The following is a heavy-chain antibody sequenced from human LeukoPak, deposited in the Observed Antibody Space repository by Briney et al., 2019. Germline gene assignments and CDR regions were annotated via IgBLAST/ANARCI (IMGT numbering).Heavy chain of an antibody. CDR3: ARGSGWELPQGHMDV. D-gene: IGHD1-26*01. J-gene: IGHJ6*03. CDR1: GGSISSSNW. Sequence: PSGTLSLTCAVSGGSISSSNWWSWVRQPPGKGLEWIGEIYHSGSTNYNPSLKSRVIISVDKSKNQFSLKLTSVTAADTAVYYCARGSGWELPQGHMDVWGKGTTVTVSS. CDR2: IYHSGST. V-gene: IGHV4-4*02.